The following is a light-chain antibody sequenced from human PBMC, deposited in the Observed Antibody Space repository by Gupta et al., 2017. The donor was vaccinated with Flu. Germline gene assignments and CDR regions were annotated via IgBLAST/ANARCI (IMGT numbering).Light chain of an antibody. CDR1: SSDVGAYNY. V-gene: IGLV2-14*01. J-gene: IGLJ3*02. Sequence: SITISCTGTSSDVGAYNYVSWYHQHPGKAPKLMIYEVSNRPSGISNRFSGSKSGNTASLAISGLQAEDEGDYYCSSYTTSNTVVFGGGTKLTVL. CDR2: EVS. CDR3: SSYTTSNTVV.